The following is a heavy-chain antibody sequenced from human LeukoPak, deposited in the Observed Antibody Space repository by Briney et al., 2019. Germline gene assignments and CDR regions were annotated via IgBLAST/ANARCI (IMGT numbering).Heavy chain of an antibody. V-gene: IGHV3-74*01. D-gene: IGHD3-22*01. CDR2: INSDGSST. J-gene: IGHJ4*02. CDR1: GFTFSSYA. CDR3: AKGLYSSSYPYYFDY. Sequence: PGGSLRLSCAASGFTFSSYAMSWVRQAPGKGLVWVSRINSDGSSTSYADSVKGRFTISRDNAKNTLYLQMNSLRPEDTAVYYCAKGLYSSSYPYYFDYWGQGTLVTVSS.